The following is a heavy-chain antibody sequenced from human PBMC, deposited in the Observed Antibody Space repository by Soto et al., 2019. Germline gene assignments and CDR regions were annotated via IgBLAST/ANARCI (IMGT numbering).Heavy chain of an antibody. V-gene: IGHV3-66*01. D-gene: IGHD6-13*01. CDR3: ARVVGSRWSNSGYWGMDV. CDR1: GFTVSSNY. CDR2: IYSGGST. J-gene: IGHJ6*02. Sequence: EVQLVESGGGLVQPGGSLRLSCAASGFTVSSNYMSWVRQAPGKGLEWVSVIYSGGSTYYADSVKGRFAISRDNSKITLYLQMSSLRDAYTGMYYCARVVGSRWSNSGYWGMDVWGQGTTVTVSS.